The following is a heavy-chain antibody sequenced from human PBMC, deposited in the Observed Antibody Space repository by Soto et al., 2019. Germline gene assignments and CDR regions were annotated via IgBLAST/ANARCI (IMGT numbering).Heavy chain of an antibody. D-gene: IGHD6-6*01. CDR2: ISWNSGSI. CDR1: GFTFDDYA. CDR3: AKDPYSASSYFDY. V-gene: IGHV3-9*01. J-gene: IGHJ4*02. Sequence: EVQLVESGGGLVQPGRSLRLSCAASGFTFDDYAMHWVRQAQGKGLEWVSGISWNSGSIGYADSVKGRFTISRDNAKNSLYLLMNSLRAEDTALYYCAKDPYSASSYFDYWGQGTLVTVSS.